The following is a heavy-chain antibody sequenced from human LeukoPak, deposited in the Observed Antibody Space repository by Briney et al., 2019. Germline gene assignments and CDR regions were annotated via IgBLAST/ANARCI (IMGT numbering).Heavy chain of an antibody. CDR3: AREEYDDCFFDY. V-gene: IGHV3-30-3*01. CDR2: ISYDGSNK. Sequence: GGSLRLSCAASGFTFSSYAMHWVRQAPGKGLEWVAVISYDGSNKYYADSVKGRFTISRDDSKNTLYLQMSSLRAEDTAVYYCAREEYDDCFFDYWGQGTLVTVSS. CDR1: GFTFSSYA. D-gene: IGHD2-21*02. J-gene: IGHJ4*02.